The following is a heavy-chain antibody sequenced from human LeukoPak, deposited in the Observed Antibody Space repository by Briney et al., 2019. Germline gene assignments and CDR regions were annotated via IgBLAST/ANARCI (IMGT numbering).Heavy chain of an antibody. CDR1: GGSISSYY. J-gene: IGHJ3*02. Sequence: SETLSLTCTVSGGSISSYYWSWIRQPPGKGLEWIGYIYYSGSTNYNPSLKSRVTISVDTSKNQFSLKLSSVTAADTAVYYCARAPEGTGGAFDIWGQETMVTVSS. V-gene: IGHV4-59*01. CDR2: IYYSGST. CDR3: ARAPEGTGGAFDI. D-gene: IGHD1-1*01.